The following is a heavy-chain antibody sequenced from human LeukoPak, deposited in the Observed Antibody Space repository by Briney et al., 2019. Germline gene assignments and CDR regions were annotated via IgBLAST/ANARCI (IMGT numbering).Heavy chain of an antibody. Sequence: GSLRLSCAASGFTFSSYSMNWVRPAPGKGLEWVSYISSSSSTIYYADSVKGRFTISRDNAKNSLYLQMNSLRAEDTAVYYCARDYYDSSGYSHDAFDIWGQGTMVTVSS. CDR1: GFTFSSYS. V-gene: IGHV3-48*01. J-gene: IGHJ3*02. CDR2: ISSSSSTI. CDR3: ARDYYDSSGYSHDAFDI. D-gene: IGHD3-22*01.